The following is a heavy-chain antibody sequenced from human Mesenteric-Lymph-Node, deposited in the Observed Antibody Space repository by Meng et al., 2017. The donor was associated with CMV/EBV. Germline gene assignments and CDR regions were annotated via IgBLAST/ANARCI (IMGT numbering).Heavy chain of an antibody. Sequence: GESLKISCAASGFTFSNYAMSWVRQAPGKGLEWVSGISGSGGSTHYVDSMKGRFTISRDNSKNTLYLQMNSLGAEDTAVYYCARGPGYCSSASCYGYHYNGMDVWGQGTTVTVSS. CDR3: ARGPGYCSSASCYGYHYNGMDV. V-gene: IGHV3-23*01. D-gene: IGHD2-2*01. J-gene: IGHJ6*02. CDR2: ISGSGGST. CDR1: GFTFSNYA.